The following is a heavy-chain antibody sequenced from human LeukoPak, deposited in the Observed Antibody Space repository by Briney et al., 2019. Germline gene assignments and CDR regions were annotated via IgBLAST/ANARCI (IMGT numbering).Heavy chain of an antibody. D-gene: IGHD5-18*01. J-gene: IGHJ4*02. CDR3: ARDHDVDTATVHFY. CDR1: GFTFSSYS. CDR2: ISSSSSYI. V-gene: IGHV3-21*01. Sequence: GGSLRLSCAASGFTFSSYSMNWVRQAPGKGLEWVSSISSSSSYIYYADSVKGRFTISRDNAKNSLYLQMNSLRAEDTAVYYCARDHDVDTATVHFYWGQGTLVTVSS.